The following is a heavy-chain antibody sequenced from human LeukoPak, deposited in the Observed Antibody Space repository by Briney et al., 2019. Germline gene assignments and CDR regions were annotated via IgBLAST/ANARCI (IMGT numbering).Heavy chain of an antibody. J-gene: IGHJ4*02. D-gene: IGHD3-10*01. CDR2: IRQDGNEK. V-gene: IGHV3-7*03. Sequence: PGGSLRLSCAVSGFTFSDYWMSWVRQGPGKGLEWVANIRQDGNEKNHVDSVKGRFTISRDNAKNSLFLQMDSQRAEDTALYYCVGERHYGIRDYWGQGTLVTVSS. CDR1: GFTFSDYW. CDR3: VGERHYGIRDY.